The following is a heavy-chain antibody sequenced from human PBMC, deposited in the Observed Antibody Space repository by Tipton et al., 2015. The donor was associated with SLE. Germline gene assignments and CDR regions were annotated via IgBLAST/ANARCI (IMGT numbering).Heavy chain of an antibody. Sequence: TLSLTCTVSGGSINRSYWSWIRQPPGKGLEWIGYVYYSGSTNYNPSLKSRVTISMDTSKNQFSLTLNSVTAADTAVYYCERFRDEYYYYAMDVWGQGTTVTVSS. CDR2: VYYSGST. V-gene: IGHV4-59*08. CDR1: GGSINRSY. CDR3: ERFRDEYYYYAMDV. J-gene: IGHJ6*02.